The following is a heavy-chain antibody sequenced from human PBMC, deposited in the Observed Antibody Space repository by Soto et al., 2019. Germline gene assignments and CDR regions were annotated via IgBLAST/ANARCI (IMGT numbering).Heavy chain of an antibody. Sequence: SLCRSCAGSGFTCRSNVMHGLRRAPGKGLERVVVPWCHEGDKFYADSVSGRFTISRDTSKNTMYLHMSSLRAEDKAVYYCARDDGVEIERFTFDYWGQGTQVTVSS. V-gene: IGHV3-33*01. CDR2: PWCHEGDK. D-gene: IGHD2-15*01. J-gene: IGHJ4*02. CDR1: GFTCRSNV. CDR3: ARDDGVEIERFTFDY.